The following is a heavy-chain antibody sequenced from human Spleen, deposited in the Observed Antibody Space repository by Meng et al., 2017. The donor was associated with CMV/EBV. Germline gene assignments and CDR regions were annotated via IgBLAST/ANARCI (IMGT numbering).Heavy chain of an antibody. CDR1: GGSISSGDYY. CDR3: ARGGVVEFYYFDY. D-gene: IGHD2-2*01. J-gene: IGHJ4*02. V-gene: IGHV4-30-4*08. CDR2: IYYSGST. Sequence: QVQRQESGPGLVKLSQTLSLTCTVSGGSISSGDYYWSWIRQPPGKGLEWIGYIYYSGSTYYNPSLKSRVTISVDTSKNQFSLKLSSVTAADTAVYYCARGGVVEFYYFDYWGQGTLVTVSS.